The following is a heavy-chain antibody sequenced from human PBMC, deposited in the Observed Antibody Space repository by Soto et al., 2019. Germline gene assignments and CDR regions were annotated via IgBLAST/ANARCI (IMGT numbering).Heavy chain of an antibody. Sequence: QVQLVESGGGVVQPGRSLRLSCAASGFTFSSYAMHWVRQAPGKGLEWVAVISYDGSNKYYADSVKGRFTISRDNSKNTLYLQMNSLRAEDTAVYYCARDLVPTPDDYGDSRDYYYYYGMDVWGQGTTVTVSS. J-gene: IGHJ6*02. V-gene: IGHV3-30-3*01. CDR3: ARDLVPTPDDYGDSRDYYYYYGMDV. D-gene: IGHD4-17*01. CDR2: ISYDGSNK. CDR1: GFTFSSYA.